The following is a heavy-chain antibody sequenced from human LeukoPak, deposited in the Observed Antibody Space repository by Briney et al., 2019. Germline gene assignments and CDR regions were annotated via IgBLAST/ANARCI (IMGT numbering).Heavy chain of an antibody. D-gene: IGHD5-24*01. Sequence: GASVKVSCKASGYTCTSYYMHWVRQAPGQGLEWMGIINPSGGSTSYAQKFQGRVTMTRDTSTSTVYMELRSLRSEDPVVYYCARDRHRDGYKRNLDYWGQGTLVTVSS. V-gene: IGHV1-46*01. CDR1: GYTCTSYY. J-gene: IGHJ4*02. CDR2: INPSGGST. CDR3: ARDRHRDGYKRNLDY.